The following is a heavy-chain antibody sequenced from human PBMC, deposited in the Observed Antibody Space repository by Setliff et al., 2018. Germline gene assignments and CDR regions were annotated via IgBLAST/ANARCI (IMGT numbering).Heavy chain of an antibody. Sequence: NPSETLSLTCNVSGASVSSHYWDWIRQPPGKGLEWIGFISYSGITTYNVSLKSRVSISVDTSKNQLSLTLSSVTAADTAVYYCVREGYSEYFQDWGRGTLVTVS. CDR1: GASVSSHY. D-gene: IGHD1-1*01. V-gene: IGHV4-59*02. CDR3: VREGYSEYFQD. CDR2: ISYSGIT. J-gene: IGHJ1*01.